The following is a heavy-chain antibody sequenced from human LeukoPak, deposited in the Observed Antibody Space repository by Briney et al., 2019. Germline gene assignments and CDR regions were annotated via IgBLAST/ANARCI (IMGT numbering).Heavy chain of an antibody. V-gene: IGHV1-46*01. CDR3: ARDLSGGWLSDY. CDR1: GYTFSSNL. Sequence: GASVKVSCKASGYTFSSNLVHWVRQAPGQGLEWMGIINPSGGSPTYAQKFQGRVTMISDASTSTLYMDLYSLKSEDTAVYYCARDLSGGWLSDYWGQGTLVIVSS. CDR2: INPSGGSP. J-gene: IGHJ4*02. D-gene: IGHD2-15*01.